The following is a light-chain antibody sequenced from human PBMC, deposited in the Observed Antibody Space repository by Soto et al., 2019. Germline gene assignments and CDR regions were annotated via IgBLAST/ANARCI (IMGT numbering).Light chain of an antibody. Sequence: DIVLTQSPATLSVSPGDTVTLSCRASESLFGFLAWYQQKPGQAPRRLMYGVSTRATGIPARFSGGGSATDFTLTISSLQSEDYAFYFCQSYNDWPFASGLGTRLEI. CDR3: QSYNDWPFA. V-gene: IGKV3-15*01. CDR1: ESLFGF. J-gene: IGKJ2*01. CDR2: GVS.